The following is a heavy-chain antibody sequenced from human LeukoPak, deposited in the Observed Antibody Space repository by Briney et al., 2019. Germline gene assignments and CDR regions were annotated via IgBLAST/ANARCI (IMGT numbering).Heavy chain of an antibody. V-gene: IGHV4-30-4*08. CDR2: IYYSGST. J-gene: IGHJ4*02. CDR3: ARDDSASGWYYFDY. Sequence: TSETLSLTCTVSGGSISSGDYYWSWIRQPPGKGLEWIGYIYYSGSTYYNPSLRSRVTISVDTSKNQFSLKLSSVTAADTAVYYCARDDSASGWYYFDYWGQGTLVTVSS. D-gene: IGHD6-19*01. CDR1: GGSISSGDYY.